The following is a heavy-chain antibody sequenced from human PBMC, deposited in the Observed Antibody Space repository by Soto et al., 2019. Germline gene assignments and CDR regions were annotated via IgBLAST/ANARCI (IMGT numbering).Heavy chain of an antibody. CDR1: GGTFSDYA. CDR2: IMPIFGAP. J-gene: IGHJ6*02. V-gene: IGHV1-69*13. Sequence: SVKVSCKASGGTFSDYAFSWVRQAPGQGLEWLGGIMPIFGAPDYAQKFQGRVTITADESTRTVYMEMRSLRSEDTAMYYCASWLKDAGIGNYYYGMDVWGQGTTVTVSS. D-gene: IGHD6-13*01. CDR3: ASWLKDAGIGNYYYGMDV.